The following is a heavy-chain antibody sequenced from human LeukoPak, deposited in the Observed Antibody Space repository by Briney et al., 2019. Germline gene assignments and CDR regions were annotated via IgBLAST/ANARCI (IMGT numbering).Heavy chain of an antibody. D-gene: IGHD3-22*01. V-gene: IGHV4-39*07. Sequence: SETLSLTCTVSGGSISSSSYYWGWIRQPPGKGLEWIGSIYYSGSTYYNPSLKSRVTISVDTSKNQFSLKLSSVTAADTAVYYCARDSNDSSGYYFWYWGQGTLVTVSS. CDR1: GGSISSSSYY. CDR3: ARDSNDSSGYYFWY. J-gene: IGHJ4*02. CDR2: IYYSGST.